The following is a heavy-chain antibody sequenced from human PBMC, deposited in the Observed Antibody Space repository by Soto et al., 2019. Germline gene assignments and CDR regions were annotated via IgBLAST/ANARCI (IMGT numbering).Heavy chain of an antibody. CDR2: ISSNSAYI. Sequence: GGPLRLTVSATGFTFRSFTMSGVRQAPGEGLEWVSTISSNSAYIYYTDALRGRFTISRDNAKNSLFLQMSSLRGEDTAVYYCARGGDTSGSWPRYWGQGTLVNVYS. D-gene: IGHD5-12*01. V-gene: IGHV3-21*01. J-gene: IGHJ4*02. CDR1: GFTFRSFT. CDR3: ARGGDTSGSWPRY.